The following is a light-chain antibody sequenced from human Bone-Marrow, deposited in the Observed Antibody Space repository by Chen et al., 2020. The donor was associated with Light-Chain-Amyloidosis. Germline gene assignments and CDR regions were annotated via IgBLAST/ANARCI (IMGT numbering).Light chain of an antibody. Sequence: SYEPTQPPSVSVSPGQTARLTCSGDDLPTKYAYWYQQKPGQAPVLVIHRDTERPSGNSERFSGSSSGTTATLTISGVQAEDEADYHCQSADSSGTYEVIFGGGTKLTVL. CDR3: QSADSSGTYEVI. CDR2: RDT. V-gene: IGLV3-25*03. CDR1: DLPTKY. J-gene: IGLJ2*01.